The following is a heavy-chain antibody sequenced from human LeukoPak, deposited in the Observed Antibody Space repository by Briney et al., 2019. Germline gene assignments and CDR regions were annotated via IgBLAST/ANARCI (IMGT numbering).Heavy chain of an antibody. D-gene: IGHD6-6*01. CDR3: ARADSSSSSVEFVFYMDV. CDR2: FDPGDGET. V-gene: IGHV1-24*01. CDR1: GYTPTELS. J-gene: IGHJ6*03. Sequence: ASVKVSCKVSGYTPTELSMHWVRQAPGKGLEWMGGFDPGDGETIHAQKFQGRVTITRNTSISTAYMELSSLRSEDTAVYYCARADSSSSSVEFVFYMDVWGKGTTVTVSS.